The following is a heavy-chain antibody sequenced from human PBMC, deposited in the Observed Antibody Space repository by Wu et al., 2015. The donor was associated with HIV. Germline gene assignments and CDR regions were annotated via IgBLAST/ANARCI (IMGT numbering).Heavy chain of an antibody. V-gene: IGHV1-24*01. CDR2: FDPEDEKI. Sequence: QVQLVQSGAEVKKPGASLKVSCKASGYIFTDYYIHWVRQTPTKRLEWMGGFDPEDEKIIYAQGFQGRVTMTEDSFTDTAYLGLSSLTSGDTAIYYCASSPRDVWSVGLQHWGQGTIVTVYS. D-gene: IGHD2-2*01. J-gene: IGHJ1*01. CDR3: ASSPRDVWSVGLQH. CDR1: GYIFTDYY.